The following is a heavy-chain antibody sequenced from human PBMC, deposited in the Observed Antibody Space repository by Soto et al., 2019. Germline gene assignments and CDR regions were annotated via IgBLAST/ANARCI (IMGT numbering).Heavy chain of an antibody. CDR1: GGSISSYY. CDR2: IYYSGST. CDR3: ARFPRGYSYGLLDY. Sequence: PSETLSLTCTVSGGSISSYYWSWIRQPPGKGLEWIGYIYYSGSTNYNPSLKSRVTISVDTSKNQFSLKLSSVTAADTAVYYCARFPRGYSYGLLDYWGQGTLVTVSS. D-gene: IGHD5-18*01. J-gene: IGHJ4*02. V-gene: IGHV4-59*01.